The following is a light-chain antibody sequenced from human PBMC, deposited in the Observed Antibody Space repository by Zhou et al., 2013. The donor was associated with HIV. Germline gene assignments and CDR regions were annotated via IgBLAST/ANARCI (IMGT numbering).Light chain of an antibody. CDR2: DVT. J-gene: IGLJ3*02. V-gene: IGLV2-14*03. CDR3: QSYDSSLSGCV. CDR1: SSDVGGYNY. Sequence: QSALTQPASVSGSPGQSITISCTGTSSDVGGYNYVSWYQQHPGKVPKLLIYDVTNRPSGVSNRFSGSKSVNTASLTISGLQAADEADYYCQSYDSSLSGCVFGGGTKLTVL.